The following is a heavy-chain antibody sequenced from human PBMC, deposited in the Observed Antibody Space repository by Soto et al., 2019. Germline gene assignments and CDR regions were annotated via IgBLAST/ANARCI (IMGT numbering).Heavy chain of an antibody. CDR2: IYHSGST. CDR3: ARGSGYDSDYYYGMDV. Sequence: FLPLCLSCSVSGGSIGNRGCPRSWIRQPPGKGLEWIGYIYHSGSTYYNPSLKSRVTISVDRSKNQFSLKLSSVTAADTAVYYCARGSGYDSDYYYGMDVWGPGTTVTVSS. D-gene: IGHD5-12*01. V-gene: IGHV4-30-2*01. J-gene: IGHJ6*02. CDR1: GGSIGNRGCP.